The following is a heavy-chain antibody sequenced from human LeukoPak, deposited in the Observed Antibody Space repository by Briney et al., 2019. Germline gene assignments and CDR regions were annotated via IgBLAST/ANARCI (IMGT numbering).Heavy chain of an antibody. CDR2: ISGSGGST. Sequence: GGSLRLSCAASGFTFYSYAMSWVRQAPGKGLEWVSAISGSGGSTYYADSVKGRFTISRDNSKNTLYLQMSSLRAEDTAVYYCAKAGIQSGDYWGQGTLVTVSS. J-gene: IGHJ4*02. D-gene: IGHD5-18*01. CDR1: GFTFYSYA. CDR3: AKAGIQSGDY. V-gene: IGHV3-23*01.